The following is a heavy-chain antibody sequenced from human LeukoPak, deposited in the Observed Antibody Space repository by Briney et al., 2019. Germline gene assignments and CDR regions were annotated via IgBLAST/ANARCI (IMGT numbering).Heavy chain of an antibody. V-gene: IGHV3-7*03. CDR1: ELSFSNYW. J-gene: IGHJ4*02. CDR3: ARLENYDILTGYYTY. CDR2: IKQDGSET. Sequence: GGSLRLSCVVSELSFSNYWMDWVRQAPGKGLEWVAFIKQDGSETSYADSVKGRFTISRDNARNSLFLQMNSLRAEDTAVYYCARLENYDILTGYYTYWGQGTLVTVSS. D-gene: IGHD3-9*01.